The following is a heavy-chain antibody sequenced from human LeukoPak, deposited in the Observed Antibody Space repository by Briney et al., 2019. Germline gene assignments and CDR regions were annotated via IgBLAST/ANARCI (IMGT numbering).Heavy chain of an antibody. CDR2: ISGSGGCT. Sequence: GGSLRLSCAASGFTFSSYGMSWVRQAPGKGLEWVSAISGSGGCTYYADSVKGRFTISRDNSKNTLYLQMNSLRAEDTAVYYCAKDGSGYDYYFDYWGQGTLVTVSS. V-gene: IGHV3-23*01. CDR1: GFTFSSYG. CDR3: AKDGSGYDYYFDY. D-gene: IGHD5-12*01. J-gene: IGHJ4*02.